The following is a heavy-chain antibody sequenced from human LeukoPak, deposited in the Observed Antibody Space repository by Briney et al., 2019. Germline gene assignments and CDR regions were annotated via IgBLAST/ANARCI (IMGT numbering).Heavy chain of an antibody. Sequence: GASVKVSCKASGGTFSSYAISWVRQAPGQGLEWMGGIVPIFGTANYAQKFQGRVTITADESTSTAYMELSSLRSEDTAVYYCASHTLQLETGFDYWGQGTLVTVSS. CDR2: IVPIFGTA. D-gene: IGHD5-18*01. CDR3: ASHTLQLETGFDY. J-gene: IGHJ4*02. CDR1: GGTFSSYA. V-gene: IGHV1-69*13.